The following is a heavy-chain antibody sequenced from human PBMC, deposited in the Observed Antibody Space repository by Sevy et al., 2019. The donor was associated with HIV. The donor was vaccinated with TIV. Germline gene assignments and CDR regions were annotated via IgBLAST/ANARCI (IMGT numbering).Heavy chain of an antibody. J-gene: IGHJ4*02. CDR1: GYTFTGYY. CDR3: AREEWGYCSGGSCYPASK. Sequence: ASVKVSCKASGYTFTGYYMHWVRQAPGQGLEWMGWINPNSGCTNYAQKFQGRVTMNRETSISTAYMELSRLRSDDTVVYYCAREEWGYCSGGSCYPASKWGQGTLVTVSS. D-gene: IGHD2-15*01. CDR2: INPNSGCT. V-gene: IGHV1-2*02.